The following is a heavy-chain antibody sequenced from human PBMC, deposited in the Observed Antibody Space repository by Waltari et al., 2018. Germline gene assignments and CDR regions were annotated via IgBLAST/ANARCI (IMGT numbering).Heavy chain of an antibody. J-gene: IGHJ5*02. CDR2: VDPEDGET. D-gene: IGHD2-15*01. V-gene: IGHV1-69-2*01. Sequence: EVQLVQSGAEVKKPGATVKISCKVSGYTFTDYYMHWVQPAPGKGLEWMGLVDPEDGETIYAEKFQGRVTITADTSTDTAYMELSSLRSEDTAVYYCATDRCSGGSCYPGEGAWFDPWGQGTLVTVSS. CDR3: ATDRCSGGSCYPGEGAWFDP. CDR1: GYTFTDYY.